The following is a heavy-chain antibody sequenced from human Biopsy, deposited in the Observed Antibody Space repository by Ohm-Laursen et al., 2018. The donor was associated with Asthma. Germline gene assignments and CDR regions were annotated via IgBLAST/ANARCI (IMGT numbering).Heavy chain of an antibody. CDR2: ISSDVRE. CDR3: ARWRSGYPDHYSDF. D-gene: IGHD2-21*01. Sequence: SLRLSCAATGFTFRNFGMHWVRQAPGKGLEWVALISSDVREWYADSVKGRFTISRDNSKNTLDLQMNSLRGDDTAVYYCARWRSGYPDHYSDFWGLGTLVTVSS. J-gene: IGHJ4*02. V-gene: IGHV3-30*03. CDR1: GFTFRNFG.